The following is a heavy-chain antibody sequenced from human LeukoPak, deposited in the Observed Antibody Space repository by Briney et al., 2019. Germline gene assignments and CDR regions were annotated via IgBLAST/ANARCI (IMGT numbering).Heavy chain of an antibody. CDR3: ARDRLNRAYCGNDCYSAAFDY. Sequence: GGSLRLSCATSGFIFNNYDPHWVRQAPGKGLEWLATISRDGRRQFYTGSVKGRFTISRDDSRNTLYLQMNSLRPEDTAVYYCARDRLNRAYCGNDCYSAAFDYWGQGTLVTVSS. CDR1: GFIFNNYD. J-gene: IGHJ4*02. D-gene: IGHD2-21*02. CDR2: ISRDGRRQ. V-gene: IGHV3-30*03.